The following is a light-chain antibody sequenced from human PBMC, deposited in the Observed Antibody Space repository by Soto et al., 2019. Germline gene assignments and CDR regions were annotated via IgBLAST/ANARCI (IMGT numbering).Light chain of an antibody. J-gene: IGLJ1*01. CDR3: CSYVGATTYV. CDR1: SSNIGGCNV. V-gene: IGLV2-23*01. Sequence: QSALTQPASVSGSPEQSITISCTGTSSNIGGCNVVSWYQQHPGKAPKVLIYEGTKRPSGVSNRFSGSQSGTTASLTISGLQAEDEADYYCCSYVGATTYVFGSGTKVTVL. CDR2: EGT.